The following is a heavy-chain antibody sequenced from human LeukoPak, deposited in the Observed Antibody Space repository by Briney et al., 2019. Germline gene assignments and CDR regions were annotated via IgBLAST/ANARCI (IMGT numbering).Heavy chain of an antibody. J-gene: IGHJ6*02. V-gene: IGHV1-69*13. Sequence: GASVKVSCKASGGTFSSYAISWVRQAPGQGLEWMGGIIPIFGTANYAQKFQGRVTITADESTSTAYMELSSLRSEDTAVYYCARAYDFWSGNYYYGMDVWGQGTTVTVFS. CDR1: GGTFSSYA. D-gene: IGHD3-3*01. CDR3: ARAYDFWSGNYYYGMDV. CDR2: IIPIFGTA.